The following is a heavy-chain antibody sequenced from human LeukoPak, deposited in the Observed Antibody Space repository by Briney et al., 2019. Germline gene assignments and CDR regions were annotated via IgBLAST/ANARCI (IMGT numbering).Heavy chain of an antibody. Sequence: GGSLRLSCAASGFTFSNYAMSWVRQAPGKGLEWVSAISGSGGSTYYADSVKGRFTISRDNSENTLYLQMNSLRAEDTAVYYCAPRGVPRYFQHWGQGTLVTVSS. J-gene: IGHJ1*01. V-gene: IGHV3-23*01. CDR3: APRGVPRYFQH. CDR1: GFTFSNYA. D-gene: IGHD5-24*01. CDR2: ISGSGGST.